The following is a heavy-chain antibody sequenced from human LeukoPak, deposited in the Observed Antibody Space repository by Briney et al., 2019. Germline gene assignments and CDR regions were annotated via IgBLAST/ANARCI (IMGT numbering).Heavy chain of an antibody. J-gene: IGHJ6*02. V-gene: IGHV3-21*01. CDR2: ISSSSSYI. CDR3: ARDRAIVGATNGMDV. CDR1: GVSISSGGYY. Sequence: ETLSLTCTVSGVSISSGGYYWNWIRQAPGKGLEWVSSISSSSSYIYYADSVKGRFTISRDNAKNSLYLQMNSLRAEDTAVYYCARDRAIVGATNGMDVWGQGTTVTVSS. D-gene: IGHD1-26*01.